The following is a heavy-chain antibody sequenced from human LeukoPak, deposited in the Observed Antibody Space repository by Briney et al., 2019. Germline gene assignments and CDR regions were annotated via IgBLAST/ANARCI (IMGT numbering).Heavy chain of an antibody. CDR3: ARDRPGGVLRYFDWPPYGMDV. V-gene: IGHV4-59*01. CDR2: IYYSGST. Sequence: SETLSLTCTVSGGSISSYYWSWLRQPPGKGLEWIGYIYYSGSTNYNPSLKSRVTIAVDTSKDQFSLKLSSVTAADTAVYYCARDRPGGVLRYFDWPPYGMDVWGKGTTVTVSS. J-gene: IGHJ6*04. CDR1: GGSISSYY. D-gene: IGHD3-9*01.